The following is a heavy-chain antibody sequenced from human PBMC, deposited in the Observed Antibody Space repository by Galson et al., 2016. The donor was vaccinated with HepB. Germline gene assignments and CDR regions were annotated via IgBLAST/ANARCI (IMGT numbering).Heavy chain of an antibody. D-gene: IGHD1-26*01. Sequence: SLRLSCAASGFSNTWVTWVRQAPGKGLEWVSYISSSTIIYYADSVKGRFTISRDNAKNSLYLQMNSLRDEDTAVYYCARDLHSGSYTFDYWGRGTLVTVSS. CDR2: ISSSTII. CDR1: GFSNTW. CDR3: ARDLHSGSYTFDY. J-gene: IGHJ4*02. V-gene: IGHV3-48*02.